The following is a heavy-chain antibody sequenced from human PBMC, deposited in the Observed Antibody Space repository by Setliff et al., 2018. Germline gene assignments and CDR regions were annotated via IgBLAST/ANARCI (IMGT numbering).Heavy chain of an antibody. V-gene: IGHV4-59*08. D-gene: IGHD2-21*01. J-gene: IGHJ4*02. CDR1: GASISSNY. CDR2: LYYNGTT. CDR3: VRHLWGRWMAASSDYFDY. Sequence: PSETLSLTCSVSGASISSNYWSWIRQSPGKGLEWIGYLYYNGTTRFGPSLKSRATISLDTSRNQFSLRLTSVTAADTAVYYCVRHLWGRWMAASSDYFDYWGQGSLVTVSS.